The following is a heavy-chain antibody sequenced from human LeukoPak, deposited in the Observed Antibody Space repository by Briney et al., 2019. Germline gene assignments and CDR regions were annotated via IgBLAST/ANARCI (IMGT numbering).Heavy chain of an antibody. Sequence: GGSLRLSCAASGFTFGTYWMSWVRQAPGKGLEWVANIKQDGSEKYYVDSVKGRFTISRDNAKNSLFLQMNSLRAQDTAVYYCARNAPFDYWGQGTLVTVSS. V-gene: IGHV3-7*01. CDR1: GFTFGTYW. J-gene: IGHJ4*02. CDR3: ARNAPFDY. CDR2: IKQDGSEK.